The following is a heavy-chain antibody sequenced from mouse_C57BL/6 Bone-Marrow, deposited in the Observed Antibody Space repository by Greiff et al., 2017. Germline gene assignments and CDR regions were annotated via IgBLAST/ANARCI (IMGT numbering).Heavy chain of an antibody. Sequence: VQLQQSGAELVRPGASVKLSCTASGFNITDDYMHWVKQRPEQGLEWIGWIDPENGDTEYASKFQGKATITADTSSNTAYLQVSSLTSEDTAVYYCTTYGNLYYFDYWGQGTTLTVSS. V-gene: IGHV14-4*01. CDR2: IDPENGDT. D-gene: IGHD2-10*02. J-gene: IGHJ2*01. CDR3: TTYGNLYYFDY. CDR1: GFNITDDY.